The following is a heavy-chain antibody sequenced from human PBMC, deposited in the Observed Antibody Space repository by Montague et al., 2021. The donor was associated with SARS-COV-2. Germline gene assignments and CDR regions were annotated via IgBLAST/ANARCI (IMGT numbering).Heavy chain of an antibody. V-gene: IGHV4-39*01. CDR1: GGSISSSSYY. J-gene: IGHJ4*02. CDR3: ARLHCSSTCCYYLFFAETSHFDY. Sequence: SETLSLTCTVSGGSISSSSYYWGWIRQPPGQGLEWIGSIYYSGSTYYNPSLKSRVTISVDTSKNQFSLKLSSVTAADTAVYYCARLHCSSTCCYYLFFAETSHFDYWGQGTLVTVSS. D-gene: IGHD2-2*01. CDR2: IYYSGST.